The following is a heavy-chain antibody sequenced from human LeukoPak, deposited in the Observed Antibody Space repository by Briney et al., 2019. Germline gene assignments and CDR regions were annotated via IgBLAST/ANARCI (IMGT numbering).Heavy chain of an antibody. D-gene: IGHD5-12*01. Sequence: GGSLRLSCAASGFTFSNYAMSWVSQAPGKGLEWVSGISGSGGSTVYADSVKGRFTISRDNSKNTLYLQMNSLRAEDTAVYYCAKQRGYSGYETFDYWGQGTLVTVSS. J-gene: IGHJ4*02. CDR1: GFTFSNYA. CDR2: ISGSGGST. CDR3: AKQRGYSGYETFDY. V-gene: IGHV3-23*01.